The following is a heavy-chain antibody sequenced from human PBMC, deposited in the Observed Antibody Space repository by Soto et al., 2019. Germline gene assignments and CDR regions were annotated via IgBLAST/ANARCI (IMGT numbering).Heavy chain of an antibody. CDR1: RFTLSGFD. Sequence: PGRCMRLSCEASRFTLSGFDMNWVLQPTGKGLEVFSSIGTAGDTYYAVSLKCRFTISRDNAKNSLSLQRNSLRAGDMAVYFCAKSQEIGTHFFDSWGQGT. V-gene: IGHV3-13*01. D-gene: IGHD6-13*01. J-gene: IGHJ4*02. CDR3: AKSQEIGTHFFDS. CDR2: IGTAGDT.